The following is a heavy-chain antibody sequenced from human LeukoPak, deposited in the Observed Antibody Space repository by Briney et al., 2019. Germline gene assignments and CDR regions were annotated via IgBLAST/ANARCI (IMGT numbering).Heavy chain of an antibody. Sequence: SETLSLTCAVYGGSFSGYYWSWIRQPPGKGLEWIGYIYYSGSTNYNPSLKSRVTISVDTSKNQFSLKLSSVTAADTAVYYCARGSGFGERGVFDYWGQGTLVTVSS. V-gene: IGHV4-59*01. J-gene: IGHJ4*02. CDR2: IYYSGST. CDR3: ARGSGFGERGVFDY. D-gene: IGHD3-10*01. CDR1: GGSFSGYY.